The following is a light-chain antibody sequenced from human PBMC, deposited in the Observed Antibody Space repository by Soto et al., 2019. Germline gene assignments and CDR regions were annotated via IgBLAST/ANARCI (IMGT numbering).Light chain of an antibody. J-gene: IGKJ4*01. V-gene: IGKV1-5*01. CDR2: DAS. Sequence: DIQMTQSPSTLSASVGVRVTITCRASQSISSWLAWYQQKPGKAPKLLIYDASSLESGVPSRFSGSGSGTEFTLTISSLQPDDFATYYCQHYNSYSLTFGGGTKVEIK. CDR3: QHYNSYSLT. CDR1: QSISSW.